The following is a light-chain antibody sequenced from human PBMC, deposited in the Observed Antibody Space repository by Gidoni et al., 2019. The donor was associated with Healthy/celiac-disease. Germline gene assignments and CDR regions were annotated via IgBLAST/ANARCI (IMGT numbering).Light chain of an antibody. CDR3: QQYNNWPPLT. CDR1: QSVSSN. CDR2: GAS. J-gene: IGKJ4*01. Sequence: ETGMTQSPATLSVSPGERATLSCRASQSVSSNLAWYQQKPGQAPRLLIYGASTRATGIPARFSGSGSGTEFTLTISSLQSEDFAVYYCQQYNNWPPLTFGGGAKVEIK. V-gene: IGKV3-15*01.